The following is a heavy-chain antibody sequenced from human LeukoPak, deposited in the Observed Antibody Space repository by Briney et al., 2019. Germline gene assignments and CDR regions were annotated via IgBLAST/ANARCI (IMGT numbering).Heavy chain of an antibody. J-gene: IGHJ4*02. D-gene: IGHD3-16*01. CDR2: IRPLEGST. CDR3: VREKSGGTYAY. CDR1: GYTFISYY. V-gene: IGHV1-46*01. Sequence: ASVKVSCKASGYTFISYYIQWVRQAPGQGLEWMGTIRPLEGSTTYAQKFHGRVTMTRDMSTSTRYMQLSSLKSEDTAIYYCVREKSGGTYAYWGQGTLVTVSS.